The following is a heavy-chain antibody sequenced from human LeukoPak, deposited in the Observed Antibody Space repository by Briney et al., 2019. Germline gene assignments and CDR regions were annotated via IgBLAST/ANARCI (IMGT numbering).Heavy chain of an antibody. Sequence: NPSETLSLTCTVSGGSISSGDYYWSWIRQPPGTGLEWIGYIYYSGSTYYNPSLKSRVTISVDTSKNQFSLKLSSVTAADTAVYYCARETRSRGYPDYWGQGTLVTVSS. CDR2: IYYSGST. CDR3: ARETRSRGYPDY. V-gene: IGHV4-30-4*01. D-gene: IGHD3-22*01. CDR1: GGSISSGDYY. J-gene: IGHJ4*02.